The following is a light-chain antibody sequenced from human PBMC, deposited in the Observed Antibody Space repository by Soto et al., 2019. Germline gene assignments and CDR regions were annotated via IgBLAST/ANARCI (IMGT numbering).Light chain of an antibody. CDR2: VAS. V-gene: IGKV1-9*01. CDR1: QGISSY. CDR3: PQLSRYTLT. Sequence: DIKITQSPSSLSASVGDRVTITCRAIQGISSYLAWYQQKPGKAPELLIYVASTLQSGVRSRFGGSGAGTDCTRTISSLQPEDVATDYCPQLSRYTLTFGGGTKVDNK. J-gene: IGKJ4*01.